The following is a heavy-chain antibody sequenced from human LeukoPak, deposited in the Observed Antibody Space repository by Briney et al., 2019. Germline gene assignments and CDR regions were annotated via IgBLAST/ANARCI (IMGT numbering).Heavy chain of an antibody. Sequence: PSETLSLTCAVSGGSISSSNWWSWVRQPPGKGLEWIGEIYHSGSTNYNPSLKSRVTISVDTSKNQFSLKLSSVTAADTAVYYCARTSGYNYVWEELDAFDIWGQGTMVTVSS. V-gene: IGHV4-4*02. CDR1: GGSISSSNW. J-gene: IGHJ3*02. CDR3: ARTSGYNYVWEELDAFDI. D-gene: IGHD5-24*01. CDR2: IYHSGST.